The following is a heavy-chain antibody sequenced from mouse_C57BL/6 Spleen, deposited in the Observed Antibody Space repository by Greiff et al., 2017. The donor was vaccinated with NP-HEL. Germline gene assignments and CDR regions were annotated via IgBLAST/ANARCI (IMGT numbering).Heavy chain of an antibody. CDR1: GYAFSSYW. V-gene: IGHV1-80*01. CDR3: ARDNYYGSSRYFDV. Sequence: LQESGAELVKPGASVKISCKASGYAFSSYWMNWVKQRPGKGLEWIGQIYPGDGDTNYNGKFKGKATLTVDKSSRTAYMQLSSLTSEDSAVYFAARDNYYGSSRYFDVWGTGTTVTVSS. D-gene: IGHD1-1*01. J-gene: IGHJ1*03. CDR2: IYPGDGDT.